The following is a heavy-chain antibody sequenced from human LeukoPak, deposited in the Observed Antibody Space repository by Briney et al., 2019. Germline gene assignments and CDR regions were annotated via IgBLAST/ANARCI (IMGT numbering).Heavy chain of an antibody. CDR1: GGSISSGSYY. CDR3: ARVQSEVVVAATRSYYYYGMDV. V-gene: IGHV4-61*02. CDR2: SYTSGST. Sequence: SQTLSLTCTVSGGSISSGSYYWSWIRQPAGKGLEWIRRSYTSGSTNYNPSLKSRVTISVDTSKNQFSLKLSSVTAADTAVYYCARVQSEVVVAATRSYYYYGMDVWGQGTTVTVSS. J-gene: IGHJ6*02. D-gene: IGHD2-15*01.